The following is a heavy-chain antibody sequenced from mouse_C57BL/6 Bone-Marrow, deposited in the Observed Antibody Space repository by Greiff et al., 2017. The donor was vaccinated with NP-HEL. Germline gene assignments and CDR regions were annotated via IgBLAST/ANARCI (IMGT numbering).Heavy chain of an antibody. V-gene: IGHV1-47*01. Sequence: QVQLQPSGAELVKPGASVKMSCKASGYTFTTYPIEWMKQNHGKSLEWIGNFHPYNDDTKYNEKFKGKAPLTVEKSSSTVYLELSRLTSDDSAVYYCARSLYYYGSRNWYFDVWGTGTTVTVSS. CDR3: ARSLYYYGSRNWYFDV. CDR2: FHPYNDDT. CDR1: GYTFTTYP. J-gene: IGHJ1*03. D-gene: IGHD1-1*01.